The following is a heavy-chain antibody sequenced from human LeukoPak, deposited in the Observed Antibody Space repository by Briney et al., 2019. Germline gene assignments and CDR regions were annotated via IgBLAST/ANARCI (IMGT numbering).Heavy chain of an antibody. V-gene: IGHV3-30*03. CDR2: ISYDGINK. Sequence: GRSLRLSCAASGFTFSSYGMHWVRQAPGKGLEWVALISYDGINKNYADSVKGRFTISRDNSKNTLYLQMNSLGAEDTAVYYCARSSGYFYNLDSWGQGTLVTVSS. CDR1: GFTFSSYG. D-gene: IGHD3-22*01. CDR3: ARSSGYFYNLDS. J-gene: IGHJ4*02.